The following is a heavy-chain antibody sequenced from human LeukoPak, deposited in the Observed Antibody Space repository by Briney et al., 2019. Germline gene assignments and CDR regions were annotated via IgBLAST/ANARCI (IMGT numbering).Heavy chain of an antibody. CDR2: INHSGST. J-gene: IGHJ4*02. CDR3: ARGITGTE. Sequence: SETLSLTCAVYGGSFSGYYWSWIRQPPGKGLEWIGEINHSGSTNYNPSLKGRVTISVDTSKNQLSLKLSSVTAADTAVYYCARGITGTEWGQGTLVTVSS. V-gene: IGHV4-34*01. D-gene: IGHD1-7*01. CDR1: GGSFSGYY.